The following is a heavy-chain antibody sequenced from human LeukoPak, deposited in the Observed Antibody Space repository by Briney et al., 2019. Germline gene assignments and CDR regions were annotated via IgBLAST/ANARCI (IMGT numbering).Heavy chain of an antibody. J-gene: IGHJ5*02. Sequence: GASVKVSCKVSGYTLTELSMQWVRQAPGKGLEWVGGFDPEDGETIYAQKFQGRVTMTEDTSTDTAYMELSSLRSEDTAVYYCATLPSFNIVATIPWGQGTLVTVSS. CDR3: ATLPSFNIVATIP. V-gene: IGHV1-24*01. D-gene: IGHD5-12*01. CDR1: GYTLTELS. CDR2: FDPEDGET.